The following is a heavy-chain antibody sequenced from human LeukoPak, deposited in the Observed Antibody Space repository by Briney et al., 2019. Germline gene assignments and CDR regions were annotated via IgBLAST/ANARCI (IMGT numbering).Heavy chain of an antibody. CDR1: GFALSTRGVA. CDR3: ANREASRYAFDV. Sequence: SGPTLVKPTQTLALTCSFSGFALSTRGVAVAWIRQPPGKALEWLGFLYWDDDKRYNPSLKSRLTITKDTSKNQVVLTMTNVPSADTCTYYCANREASRYAFDVWGQGTLVTVSS. J-gene: IGHJ3*01. V-gene: IGHV2-5*02. CDR2: LYWDDDK. D-gene: IGHD1-14*01.